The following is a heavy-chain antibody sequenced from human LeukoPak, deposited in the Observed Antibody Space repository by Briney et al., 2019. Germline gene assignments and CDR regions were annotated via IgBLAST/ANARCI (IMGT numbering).Heavy chain of an antibody. CDR3: ARGGYDHAFDV. Sequence: GGSLRLSCAASGFTFSTYWMHWVRRGPGKGLVWVSRINSDGSNTIYGDSVKGRFTISRDNAKNTLYLQMDSLRAEDTAVYYCARGGYDHAFDVWGRGTLVTVSS. CDR2: INSDGSNT. CDR1: GFTFSTYW. V-gene: IGHV3-74*01. J-gene: IGHJ3*01. D-gene: IGHD3-16*01.